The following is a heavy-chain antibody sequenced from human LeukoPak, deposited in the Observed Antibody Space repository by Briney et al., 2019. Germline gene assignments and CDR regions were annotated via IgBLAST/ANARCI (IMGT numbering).Heavy chain of an antibody. CDR2: IKQDGSEK. Sequence: GGSLRLSCAASGFIFSSHWMTWVRQAPGRGLEWVAIIKQDGSEKFYVDSVKGRFTISRDNAKNSLYLQMNSLRAEDTAMYYCAAEGYGDYGGAFDIWGQGTMVTVSS. CDR1: GFIFSSHW. CDR3: AAEGYGDYGGAFDI. V-gene: IGHV3-7*03. D-gene: IGHD4-17*01. J-gene: IGHJ3*02.